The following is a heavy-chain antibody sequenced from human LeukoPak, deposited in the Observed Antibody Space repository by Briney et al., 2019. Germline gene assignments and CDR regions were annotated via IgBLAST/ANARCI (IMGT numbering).Heavy chain of an antibody. J-gene: IGHJ5*02. Sequence: SETLSLTCTVSGGSISSGGYYWSWIRQHPGKGLEWIGYIYYSGSTYYNPSLKSRVTISVDTSKNQFSLKLSSVTAADTAVYYCARSFQNNWFDPWGQGTLVTVSS. CDR3: ARSFQNNWFDP. V-gene: IGHV4-31*03. CDR2: IYYSGST. CDR1: GGSISSGGYY.